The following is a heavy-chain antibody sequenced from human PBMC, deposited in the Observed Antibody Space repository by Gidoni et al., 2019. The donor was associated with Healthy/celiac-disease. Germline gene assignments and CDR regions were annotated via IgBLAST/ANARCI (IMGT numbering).Heavy chain of an antibody. V-gene: IGHV3-30*18. CDR2: ISYDGSNK. J-gene: IGHJ1*01. CDR3: AKEVAARHLQH. CDR1: GFTFSSYG. Sequence: QVQLVESGGGVVQPGRSLRLSCAAFGFTFSSYGMHWVRQAPGKGLEWVAVISYDGSNKYYADSVKGRFTISRDNSKNTLYLQMNSLRAEDTAVYYCAKEVAARHLQHWGQGTLVTVSS. D-gene: IGHD6-6*01.